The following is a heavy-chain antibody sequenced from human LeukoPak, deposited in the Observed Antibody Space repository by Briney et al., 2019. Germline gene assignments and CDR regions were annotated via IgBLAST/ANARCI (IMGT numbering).Heavy chain of an antibody. CDR2: INPNSGGT. CDR3: ARVRRGIAVANSDY. CDR1: GYTFTGYY. V-gene: IGHV1-2*02. J-gene: IGHJ4*02. Sequence: ASVKVSCKASGYTFTGYYMHWVRQASGQGLEWMGWINPNSGGTNYAQKFQGRVTMTRDTSISTAYMELSRLRSDDTAVYYCARVRRGIAVANSDYWGQGTLVTVSS. D-gene: IGHD6-19*01.